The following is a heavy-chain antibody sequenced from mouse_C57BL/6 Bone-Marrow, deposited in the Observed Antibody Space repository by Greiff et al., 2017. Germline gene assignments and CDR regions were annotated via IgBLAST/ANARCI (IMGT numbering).Heavy chain of an antibody. V-gene: IGHV1-26*01. CDR2: INPNNGGT. CDR1: GYTFTDYY. J-gene: IGHJ2*01. D-gene: IGHD2-4*01. CDR3: ARGRKKTRGMITFDY. Sequence: EVQLQQSGPELVKPGASVKISCKASGYTFTDYYMNWVKQSHGKSLEWIGDINPNNGGTSYNQKFKGKATLTVDKSSSTAYMELRRLTSEDAAVYYCARGRKKTRGMITFDYWGQGTTLTVSS.